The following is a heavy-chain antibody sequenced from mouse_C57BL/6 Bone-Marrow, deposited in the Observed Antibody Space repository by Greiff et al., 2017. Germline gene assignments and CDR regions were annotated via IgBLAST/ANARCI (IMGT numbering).Heavy chain of an antibody. CDR3: ARGITTVVATGDY. CDR1: GFTFSSYG. D-gene: IGHD1-1*01. V-gene: IGHV5-6*02. Sequence: DVMLVESGGDLVKPGGSLKLSCAASGFTFSSYGMSWVRQTPDKRLEWVATISSGGSYTYYPDSVKGRFTISRDNAKNTLYLQMSSLKSEDTAMXYCARGITTVVATGDYWGQGTTLTVSS. CDR2: ISSGGSYT. J-gene: IGHJ2*01.